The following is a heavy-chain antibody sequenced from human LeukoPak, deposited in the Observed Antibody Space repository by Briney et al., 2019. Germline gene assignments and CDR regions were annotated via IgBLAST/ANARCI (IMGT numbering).Heavy chain of an antibody. CDR1: GFTFSNAW. Sequence: GGSLRLSCAASGFTFSNAWMSWVRQAPGKGLEWVGRIKSKTDGGTTDYAAPVKGRFTISRDDSKNTLYLQMNSLKTEDTAVYYCTTYSGSYSRLDYYYYGMDVWGQGTTVTVSS. CDR3: TTYSGSYSRLDYYYYGMDV. V-gene: IGHV3-15*01. CDR2: IKSKTDGGTT. J-gene: IGHJ6*02. D-gene: IGHD1-26*01.